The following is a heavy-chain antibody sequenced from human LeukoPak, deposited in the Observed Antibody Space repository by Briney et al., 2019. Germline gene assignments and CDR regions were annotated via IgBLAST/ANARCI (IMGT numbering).Heavy chain of an antibody. V-gene: IGHV3-48*03. D-gene: IGHD2/OR15-2a*01. CDR1: GFTFSSYE. Sequence: GGSLRLSCAASGFTFSSYEMNWVRQAPGKGLEWVSYISDSGTTIYYADSVKGRFTISRDNAENSLYLQLDSLTAEDTAVYYCTRKGSQWDFLVDYWGQGTRVTVSS. J-gene: IGHJ4*02. CDR3: TRKGSQWDFLVDY. CDR2: ISDSGTTI.